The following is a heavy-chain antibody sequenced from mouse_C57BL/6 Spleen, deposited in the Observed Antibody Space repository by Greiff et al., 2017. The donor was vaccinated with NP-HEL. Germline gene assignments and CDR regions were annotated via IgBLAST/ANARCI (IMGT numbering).Heavy chain of an antibody. D-gene: IGHD3-2*01. CDR2: IDPNSGGT. CDR1: GYTFTSYW. J-gene: IGHJ4*01. V-gene: IGHV1-72*01. Sequence: VQLQQPGAELVKPGASVKLSCKASGYTFTSYWMHWVKQRPGRDLEWIGRIDPNSGGTKYNEKFKSKATLTVDKPSSTAYMQLSSLTSEDSAVYYCARETEYYAMDYWGQGTSVTVSS. CDR3: ARETEYYAMDY.